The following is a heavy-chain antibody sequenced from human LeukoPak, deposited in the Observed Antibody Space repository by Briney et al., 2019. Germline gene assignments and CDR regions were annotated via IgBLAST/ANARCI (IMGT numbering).Heavy chain of an antibody. D-gene: IGHD5-18*01. CDR2: IRSGGGTI. V-gene: IGHV3-48*03. Sequence: PGGSLRLSCAASGFTFSSYEMNWVRQAPGKGLEWVSYIRSGGGTINYADSVKGRFTISRDNAKNSLYLLMNSLGAEDTAVYYCARDSRYSSAYYGMDVWGKGTTVTVSS. CDR3: ARDSRYSSAYYGMDV. CDR1: GFTFSSYE. J-gene: IGHJ6*04.